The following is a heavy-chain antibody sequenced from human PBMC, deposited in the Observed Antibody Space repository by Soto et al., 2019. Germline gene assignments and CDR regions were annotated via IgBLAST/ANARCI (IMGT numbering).Heavy chain of an antibody. J-gene: IGHJ4*02. CDR1: GGSFNNYY. V-gene: IGHV4-59*01. D-gene: IGHD5-12*01. CDR3: ARVQMATLYFDY. Sequence: SETLSLTCTGSGGSFNNYYWSWVRQPPGKGLEWIGYVYYSGTHNYNPSLESRLTISVDTSKNQFSLKLNSVTAADTAVYYCARVQMATLYFDYWGQGALVTVSS. CDR2: VYYSGTH.